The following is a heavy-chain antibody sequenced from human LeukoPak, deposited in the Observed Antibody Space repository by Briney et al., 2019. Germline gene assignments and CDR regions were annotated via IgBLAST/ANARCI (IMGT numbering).Heavy chain of an antibody. J-gene: IGHJ6*02. CDR3: ARSDYYGSGRGSFDV. D-gene: IGHD3-10*01. CDR1: GGSISSYY. CDR2: IYYSGST. Sequence: SETLSLTCTVSGGSISSYYWSWIRQPPGKGLEWIGYIYYSGSTNYNPSLKSRVTISVDTSKNQFSLKLSSVTAADTAVYYCARSDYYGSGRGSFDVWGQGATVSVSS. V-gene: IGHV4-59*08.